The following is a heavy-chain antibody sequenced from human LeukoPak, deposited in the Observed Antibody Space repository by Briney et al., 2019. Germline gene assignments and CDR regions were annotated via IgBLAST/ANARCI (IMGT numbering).Heavy chain of an antibody. D-gene: IGHD4-17*01. V-gene: IGHV1-2*02. CDR3: ARFTLDYGDYPPPFDY. CDR2: INPNSGGT. CDR1: GYTFTGYY. J-gene: IGHJ4*02. Sequence: GASVKVSCKASGYTFTGYYMHWVRQAPGQGLEWMGWINPNSGGTNCAQKFQGRVTMTRDTSISTAYMELSRLRSDDTAVYYCARFTLDYGDYPPPFDYWGQGTLVTVSS.